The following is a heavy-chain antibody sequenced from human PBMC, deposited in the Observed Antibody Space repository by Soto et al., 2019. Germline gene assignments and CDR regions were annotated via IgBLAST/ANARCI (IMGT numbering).Heavy chain of an antibody. V-gene: IGHV1-46*01. CDR3: ARDPQSVSYGYVYGMDV. D-gene: IGHD5-18*01. Sequence: AASVKVSCKASGYTFTSYYMHWVRQAPGQGLEWMGIINPSGGSTSYAQKFQGRVTMTRDTSTSTVYMELSSLRSEDTAVYYCARDPQSVSYGYVYGMDVWGQGTTVTVSS. J-gene: IGHJ6*02. CDR2: INPSGGST. CDR1: GYTFTSYY.